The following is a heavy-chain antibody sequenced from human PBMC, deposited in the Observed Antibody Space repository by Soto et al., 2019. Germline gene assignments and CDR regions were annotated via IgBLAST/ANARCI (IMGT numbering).Heavy chain of an antibody. CDR1: GFIFSNFA. V-gene: IGHV3-23*01. CDR2: ISGSGASS. CDR3: AKGPPRSRNNWFDP. D-gene: IGHD6-13*01. Sequence: EVQLLESGGGFVQPGGSLRLSCAASGFIFSNFAMSWVRQAPGKGLEWDSGISGSGASSYYADSVKGRFTISRDNSKNTLYLQMNSLRVEDTALYYCAKGPPRSRNNWFDPWGQGVLVTVSS. J-gene: IGHJ5*02.